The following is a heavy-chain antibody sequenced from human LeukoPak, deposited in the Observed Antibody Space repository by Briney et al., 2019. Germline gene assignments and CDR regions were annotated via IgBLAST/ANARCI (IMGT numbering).Heavy chain of an antibody. J-gene: IGHJ4*02. D-gene: IGHD6-13*01. Sequence: PSETLSLTCTVSGGSGGSITNYYWSWIRQPPGKGLEWIGYIYYSGTTNYNPSLKSRVTISVDTSKNQFSLKLSSVTAADTAVYYCARGGSSSWYSEPLLDYWGQGTLVTVSS. V-gene: IGHV4-59*08. CDR3: ARGGSSSWYSEPLLDY. CDR2: IYYSGTT. CDR1: GGSGGSITNYY.